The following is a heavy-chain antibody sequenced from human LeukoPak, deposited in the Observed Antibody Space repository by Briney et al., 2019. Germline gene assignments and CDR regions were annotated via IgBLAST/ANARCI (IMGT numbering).Heavy chain of an antibody. V-gene: IGHV4-39*01. CDR1: GGSISSTSYF. D-gene: IGHD5-12*01. J-gene: IGHJ5*02. CDR2: IYHSGST. CDR3: ARLPRGGNWFDP. Sequence: SETPSLTCTVSGGSISSTSYFWGWVRQPPGKRLEWIGTIYHSGSTYYSPSLKSRVTISVETSKNQFSLKLSSVTAADTAMYYCARLPRGGNWFDPWGQGTLVTVSS.